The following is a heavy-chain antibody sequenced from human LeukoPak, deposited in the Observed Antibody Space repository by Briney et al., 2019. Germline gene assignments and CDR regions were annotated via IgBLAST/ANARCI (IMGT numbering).Heavy chain of an antibody. CDR3: AKSRSVAGTIFDY. J-gene: IGHJ4*02. CDR1: GFTFSSYT. Sequence: PGESLRLSCAAAGFTFSSYTMIWVRQAPGKGLEWLSTITVGSGNTYYADSVQGRFTISRDNSKNMFHLQMNSLRAEDTAVYYCAKSRSVAGTIFDYWGQGTLVTVCS. D-gene: IGHD6-19*01. CDR2: ITVGSGNT. V-gene: IGHV3-23*01.